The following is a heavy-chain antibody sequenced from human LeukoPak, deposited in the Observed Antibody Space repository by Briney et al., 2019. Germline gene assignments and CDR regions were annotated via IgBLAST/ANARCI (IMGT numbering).Heavy chain of an antibody. CDR2: ISSKGGST. J-gene: IGHJ1*01. CDR1: GFTFSRYT. V-gene: IGHV3-64*01. CDR3: ASYSGSYPEYFQH. Sequence: PGGSLRLSCAASGFTFSRYTMHWARQAPGKGLEYVSGISSKGGSTYYASSVKGRFTISRDNSKNTLYLQMNSLRAEDTAVYYCASYSGSYPEYFQHWGQGTLVTVSS. D-gene: IGHD1-26*01.